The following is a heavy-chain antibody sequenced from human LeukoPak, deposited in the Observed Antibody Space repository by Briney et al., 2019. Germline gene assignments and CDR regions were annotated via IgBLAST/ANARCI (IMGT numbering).Heavy chain of an antibody. D-gene: IGHD1/OR15-1a*01. CDR3: ARAGNIRFDY. Sequence: GGTLRLSCVASGFIFSNYGMSWVRQVPGKGLEWVSSVRVDGHTTFYADSVKGRFTISRDNSKNTLYLQMNSLRAEDTALYYCARAGNIRFDYWGQGTLVTVSS. J-gene: IGHJ4*02. V-gene: IGHV3-23*01. CDR2: VRVDGHTT. CDR1: GFIFSNYG.